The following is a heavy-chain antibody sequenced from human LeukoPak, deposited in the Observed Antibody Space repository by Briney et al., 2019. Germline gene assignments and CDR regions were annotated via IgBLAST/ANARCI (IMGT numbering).Heavy chain of an antibody. CDR3: ARETTVTTYYYYGMDV. CDR2: IYTSGST. Sequence: PSETLSLTCTVSGGSISSYYWSWIRQPAGKGLEWIGRIYTSGSTNYNPSLKSRVTMSVDTSKNQFSLKLSSVTAADTAVYYCARETTVTTYYYYGMDVWGQGTTVTVSS. J-gene: IGHJ6*02. CDR1: GGSISSYY. V-gene: IGHV4-4*07. D-gene: IGHD4-17*01.